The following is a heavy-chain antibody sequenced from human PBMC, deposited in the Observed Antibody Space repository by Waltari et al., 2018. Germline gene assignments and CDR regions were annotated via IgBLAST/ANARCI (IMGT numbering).Heavy chain of an antibody. CDR2: FYYTGST. J-gene: IGHJ1*01. CDR3: ARDDYGDYSGRFFQH. D-gene: IGHD4-17*01. V-gene: IGHV4-30-4*08. CDR1: GDSITSGDYS. Sequence: QVQLQESGPGLVKPSQTRSLSYTFSGDSITSGDYSWSWIRQPPGKGLEWIGNFYYTGSTYYNPSLESRVSISVDTSNKQFSLKLRSVTAADTAIYFCARDDYGDYSGRFFQHWGQGALVTVSS.